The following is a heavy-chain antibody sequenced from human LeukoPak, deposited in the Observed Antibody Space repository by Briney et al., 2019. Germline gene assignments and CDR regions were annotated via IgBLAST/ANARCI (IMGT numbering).Heavy chain of an antibody. V-gene: IGHV3-20*04. J-gene: IGHJ4*02. CDR1: GSNFDSYG. CDR2: INWNGGST. CDR3: ARGDSSGWYFDY. D-gene: IGHD6-19*01. Sequence: GGSLRLSCAASGSNFDSYGMSWVRQAPGKGLEWVSGINWNGGSTGYADSVKGRFTIFRDNAKNFLFLQMNSLRAEDTALYYCARGDSSGWYFDYWGQGVLDTVSS.